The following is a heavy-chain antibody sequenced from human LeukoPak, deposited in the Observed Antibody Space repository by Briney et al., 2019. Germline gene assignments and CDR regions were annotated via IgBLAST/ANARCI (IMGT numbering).Heavy chain of an antibody. CDR1: GDSISSSSYY. D-gene: IGHD3-22*01. V-gene: IGHV4-61*01. Sequence: SETLSLTCSVSGDSISSSSYYWSWIRQPPGKGLEWIGYIYYSGSTNYNPSLKSRVTISVDTSKNQFSLKLSSVTAADTAVYYCARRAYYYDSSGYYYSFDYWGQGTLVTVSS. CDR2: IYYSGST. CDR3: ARRAYYYDSSGYYYSFDY. J-gene: IGHJ4*02.